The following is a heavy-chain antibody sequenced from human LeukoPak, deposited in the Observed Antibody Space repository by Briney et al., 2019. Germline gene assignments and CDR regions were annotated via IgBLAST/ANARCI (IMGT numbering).Heavy chain of an antibody. J-gene: IGHJ5*02. D-gene: IGHD4-17*01. CDR1: GGSITSYY. CDR3: ARHESYGDENWFDP. CDR2: IYYNGVT. Sequence: SETLPHTCTVSGGSITSYYCSWIRQSPGKGLEWIGHIYYNGVTNYNPSLRSRVTMSVDTSRNQFSLKLSSVTAADTAVYYCARHESYGDENWFDPWGEGTRVTVAS. V-gene: IGHV4-59*08.